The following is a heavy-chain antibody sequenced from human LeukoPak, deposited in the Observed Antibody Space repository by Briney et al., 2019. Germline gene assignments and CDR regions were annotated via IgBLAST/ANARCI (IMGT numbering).Heavy chain of an antibody. J-gene: IGHJ4*02. Sequence: PSETLTLTCAVSGYSISSGYYCGWIRQPPRKGLEWTGISDHGGSTYYNASLKSRVTISVDTSKNQLYLKLSSVTAADTAVYYCARQGGGRITIFGVVIPFDYWGQGTLVTVSS. CDR2: SDHGGST. V-gene: IGHV4-38-2*01. D-gene: IGHD3-3*01. CDR3: ARQGGGRITIFGVVIPFDY. CDR1: GYSISSGYY.